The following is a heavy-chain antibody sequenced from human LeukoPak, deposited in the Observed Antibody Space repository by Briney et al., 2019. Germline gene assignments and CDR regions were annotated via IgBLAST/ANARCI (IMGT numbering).Heavy chain of an antibody. D-gene: IGHD4-17*01. CDR2: ISAYNGNT. CDR1: GYTFTSYG. Sequence: ASVKVSCKASGYTFTSYGISWVRQAPGQGLEWMGWISAYNGNTNYAQKLQGRVTTTTDTSTSTAYMELRSLRSDDTAVYYCARDLEVYGDPVAGDYWGQGTLVTVSS. V-gene: IGHV1-18*01. J-gene: IGHJ4*02. CDR3: ARDLEVYGDPVAGDY.